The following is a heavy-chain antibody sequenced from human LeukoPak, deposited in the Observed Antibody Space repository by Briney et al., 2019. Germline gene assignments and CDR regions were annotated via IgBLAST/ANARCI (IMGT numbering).Heavy chain of an antibody. CDR1: GFTVSSNY. D-gene: IGHD6-13*01. CDR2: IYSGGST. V-gene: IGHV3-66*02. CDR3: ARPKGSSWYSSFDY. J-gene: IGHJ4*02. Sequence: GGSLRLSCAASGFTVSSNYMSWVRQAPGKGLEWVSVIYSGGSTYYADSVKGRFTISRDNSKNTLYLQMNSLRAEDTAVYYCARPKGSSWYSSFDYWGQGTLVTVSS.